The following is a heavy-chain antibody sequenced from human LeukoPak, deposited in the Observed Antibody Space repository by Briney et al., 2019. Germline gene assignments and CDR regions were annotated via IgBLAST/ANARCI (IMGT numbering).Heavy chain of an antibody. CDR2: IYHSGST. CDR3: AGGGKNIVIGAFDI. Sequence: PSETLSLTCAVSGYSISSGYYWGWIRQPPGKGLEWIGSIYHSGSTYYNPSLKSRVTISVDTSKNQFSLELSSVTAADTAVYYCAGGGKNIVIGAFDIWGQGTMVTVSS. CDR1: GYSISSGYY. J-gene: IGHJ3*02. D-gene: IGHD2/OR15-2a*01. V-gene: IGHV4-38-2*01.